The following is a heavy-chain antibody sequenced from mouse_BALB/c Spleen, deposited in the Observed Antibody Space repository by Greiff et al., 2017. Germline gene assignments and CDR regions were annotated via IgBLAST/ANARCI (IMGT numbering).Heavy chain of an antibody. J-gene: IGHJ4*01. CDR2: IDPSDSET. D-gene: IGHD2-14*01. V-gene: IGHV1-74*01. Sequence: QVQLKESGPQLVRPGASVKISCKASGYSFTSYWMHWVKQRPGQGLEWIGMIDPSDSETRLNQKFKDKATLTVDKSSSTAYMQLSSPTSEDSAVYYCAKGNYRYDSAMDYWGQGTSVTVAS. CDR3: AKGNYRYDSAMDY. CDR1: GYSFTSYW.